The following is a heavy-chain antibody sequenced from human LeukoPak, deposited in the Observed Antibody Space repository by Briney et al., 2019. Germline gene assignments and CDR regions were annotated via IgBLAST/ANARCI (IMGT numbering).Heavy chain of an antibody. D-gene: IGHD4-17*01. V-gene: IGHV5-51*01. CDR3: AGARHGDYRWDY. CDR2: IQSADSNT. Sequence: GESLKISCKGSGYSFTSYWIGWVRQMPGKGLEWMGIIQSADSNTKYSPSFQGQVTISADKSISTAYLQWSGLKASDTAMYYCAGARHGDYRWDYWGQGTLVTVSS. CDR1: GYSFTSYW. J-gene: IGHJ4*02.